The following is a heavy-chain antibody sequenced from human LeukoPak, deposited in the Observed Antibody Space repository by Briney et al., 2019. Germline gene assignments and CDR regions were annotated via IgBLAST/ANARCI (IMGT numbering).Heavy chain of an antibody. CDR2: IYYSGST. D-gene: IGHD3-22*01. J-gene: IGHJ2*01. CDR1: GGSISSGDYY. V-gene: IGHV4-30-4*01. CDR3: ARAPISYDSSGYPLWEYFDL. Sequence: MPSQTLSLTCTVSGGSISSGDYYWSRIRQPPGKGLERIGYIYYSGSTYYNPSHKSRVTISVDTSKNQFSLKLSSVTAEDTAAYYCARAPISYDSSGYPLWEYFDLWGRGTLVTVSS.